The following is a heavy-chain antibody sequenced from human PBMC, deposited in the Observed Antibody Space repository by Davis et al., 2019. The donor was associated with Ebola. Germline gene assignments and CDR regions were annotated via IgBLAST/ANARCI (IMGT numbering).Heavy chain of an antibody. V-gene: IGHV3-43D*03. CDR1: GFTFDDYA. D-gene: IGHD6-6*01. CDR3: AKGQSIEYSSSLDY. J-gene: IGHJ4*02. CDR2: ISWDGGST. Sequence: GGSLRLSCAASGFTFDDYAMHWVRQAPGKGLEWISVISWDGGSTYYADSVKGRFTISRDNSKNSLYLQMNSLRAEDSALYYCAKGQSIEYSSSLDYWGQGTLVTVSS.